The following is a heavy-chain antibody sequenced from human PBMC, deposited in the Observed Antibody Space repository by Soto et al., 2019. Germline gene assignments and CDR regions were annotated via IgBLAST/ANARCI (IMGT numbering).Heavy chain of an antibody. V-gene: IGHV3-72*01. Sequence: GGSLRLSCTASGFTFSDHYMDWVRQAPGKGLEWVGRTRNRPNGYTTEYAASVRGRFTVSRDDSKNSLFLQMNSLKTEDTAVYYCKVATTPPGPGIDYWGQGTLVTVSS. J-gene: IGHJ4*02. CDR3: KVATTPPGPGIDY. CDR2: TRNRPNGYTT. D-gene: IGHD5-12*01. CDR1: GFTFSDHY.